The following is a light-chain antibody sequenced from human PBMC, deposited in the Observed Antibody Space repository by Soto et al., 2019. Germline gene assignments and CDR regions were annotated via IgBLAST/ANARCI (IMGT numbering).Light chain of an antibody. CDR3: QQYNNWPADT. CDR2: GAS. V-gene: IGKV3-15*01. Sequence: EIILTQSPASLSVSPGERATLSCRASQSVNNNLAWYQQKRGQAPRLLIYGASTRATGIPARFKGSGSGTEFTLTITSLQSEDFAVYFCQQYNNWPADTFGQGTKLEIK. J-gene: IGKJ2*01. CDR1: QSVNNN.